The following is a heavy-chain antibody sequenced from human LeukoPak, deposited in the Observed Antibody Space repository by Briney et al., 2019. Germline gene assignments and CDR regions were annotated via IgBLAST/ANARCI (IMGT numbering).Heavy chain of an antibody. J-gene: IGHJ5*02. Sequence: GGSLRLSCAAPGFIFSSYSMNWVRQAPGKGLEWVSYISSSGSTIYYADSVKGRFTISRDNAKNSLYLQMNSLRAEDTAVYYCARGSLMVYAISPRWFDPWGQGTLVTVSS. V-gene: IGHV3-48*04. D-gene: IGHD2-8*01. CDR1: GFIFSSYS. CDR2: ISSSGSTI. CDR3: ARGSLMVYAISPRWFDP.